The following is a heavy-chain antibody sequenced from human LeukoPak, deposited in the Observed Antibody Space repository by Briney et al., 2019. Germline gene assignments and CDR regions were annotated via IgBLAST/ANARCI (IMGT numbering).Heavy chain of an antibody. CDR3: ARGGSYYYDSSGPNWFDP. D-gene: IGHD3-22*01. Sequence: SETLSLTCTVSGGSISSGGYYWSWIRQHPGKGLEWIGYIYYSGSTYYNPSLKSRVTLSVDTSKNQFSLKLSSVTAADTAVYYRARGGSYYYDSSGPNWFDPWGQGTLVTVSS. V-gene: IGHV4-31*03. CDR2: IYYSGST. J-gene: IGHJ5*02. CDR1: GGSISSGGYY.